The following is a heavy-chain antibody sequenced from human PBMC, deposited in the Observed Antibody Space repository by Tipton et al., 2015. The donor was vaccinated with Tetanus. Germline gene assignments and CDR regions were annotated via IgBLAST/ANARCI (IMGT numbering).Heavy chain of an antibody. CDR2: VSYSGST. D-gene: IGHD3-3*01. Sequence: LSLTCTVSGGSVRSGSYYWNWIRQPPGKGLEWIGYVSYSGSTNSNYSLKSRITISQDASKNQFSLRLTSVTAADTAVYYCARANYDFPKKGPFDSWGQGSLVIVSS. CDR1: GGSVRSGSYY. J-gene: IGHJ4*02. V-gene: IGHV4-61*01. CDR3: ARANYDFPKKGPFDS.